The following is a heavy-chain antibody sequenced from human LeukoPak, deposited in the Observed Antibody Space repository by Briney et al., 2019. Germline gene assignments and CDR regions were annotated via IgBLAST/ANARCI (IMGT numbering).Heavy chain of an antibody. CDR1: GFTLSHYR. Sequence: PGGSQTLPCAASGFTLSHYRMSWVRHSPGKGLEWVANIKEDGSVKYYVDSVKGRFTISRDNAQNSLYLQMNSLRVEDRAVYYCARGSGWFDHWGQGTLVTVFS. V-gene: IGHV3-7*05. CDR3: ARGSGWFDH. CDR2: IKEDGSVK. D-gene: IGHD1-26*01. J-gene: IGHJ5*02.